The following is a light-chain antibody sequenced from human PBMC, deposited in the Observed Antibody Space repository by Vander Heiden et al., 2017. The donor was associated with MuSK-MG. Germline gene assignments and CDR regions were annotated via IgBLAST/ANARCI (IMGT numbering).Light chain of an antibody. J-gene: IGKJ5*01. CDR2: AAS. Sequence: PSFLSASVGDRVTITCRASQGISTYLAWYQQKPGKAPKLLIYAASTLQSGVPSTFSGSGSGTEFTLTISSLQPEDFATYYCQHLDSYPITFGQGTRLEIK. CDR1: QGISTY. CDR3: QHLDSYPIT. V-gene: IGKV1-9*01.